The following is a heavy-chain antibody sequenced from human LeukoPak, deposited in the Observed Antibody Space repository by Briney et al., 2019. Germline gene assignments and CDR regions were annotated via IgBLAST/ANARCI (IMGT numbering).Heavy chain of an antibody. D-gene: IGHD6-13*01. V-gene: IGHV3-33*01. CDR3: AREGPTTAVGSGAPDI. CDR1: GFTFSDYT. J-gene: IGHJ3*02. Sequence: QTGGSLRLSCPASGFTFSDYTMQWLRQAPGKGLGWVAVIWHDGTYISYGDSVRGRFTISRDNSKNTLYLQMNSLRAEDTAVYYCAREGPTTAVGSGAPDIWGLGTMVTVSS. CDR2: IWHDGTYI.